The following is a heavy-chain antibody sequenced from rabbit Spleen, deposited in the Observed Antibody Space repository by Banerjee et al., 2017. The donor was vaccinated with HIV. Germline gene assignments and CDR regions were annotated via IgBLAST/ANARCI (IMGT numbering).Heavy chain of an antibody. CDR3: ARTSGGSIYTTFYFDL. V-gene: IGHV1S7*01. Sequence: QLKETGGGLVQPGGSLTLSCKASGFDFSSYYMSWVRQAPGKGLEWIGYIDPLFGSTYYANWVNGRFTISRHNAQNTLYLQLSSLTAADTATYFCARTSGGSIYTTFYFDLWGQGTLVTVS. CDR1: GFDFSSYY. CDR2: IDPLFGST. J-gene: IGHJ3*01. D-gene: IGHD8-1*01.